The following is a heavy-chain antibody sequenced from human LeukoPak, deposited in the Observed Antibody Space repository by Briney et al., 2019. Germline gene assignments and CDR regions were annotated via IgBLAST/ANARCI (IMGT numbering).Heavy chain of an antibody. CDR3: ARDPSAVALGTYG. Sequence: GGSLRLSCGASGVTVGNNYMIWVRQAPRKGLEWVSRTYSGGATNYADSVKGRFTISRDSSKNTLFLQLNSLRAEDTAVYYCARDPSAVALGTYGWGQGTLVTVSS. D-gene: IGHD6-13*01. V-gene: IGHV3-66*01. CDR1: GVTVGNNY. CDR2: TYSGGAT. J-gene: IGHJ4*02.